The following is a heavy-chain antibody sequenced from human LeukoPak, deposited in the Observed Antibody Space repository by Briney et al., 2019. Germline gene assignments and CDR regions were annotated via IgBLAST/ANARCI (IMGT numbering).Heavy chain of an antibody. CDR3: ARGYYDSSGYSPFDY. CDR2: IVPIFGTA. D-gene: IGHD3-22*01. J-gene: IGHJ4*02. V-gene: IGHV1-69*01. CDR1: GGTFSSYA. Sequence: SVKVSCKASGGTFSSYAISWVRQAPGQGLEWMGGIVPIFGTANYAQKFQGRVTITADESTSTAYMELSSLRSEDTAVYYCARGYYDSSGYSPFDYWGQGTLVTVSS.